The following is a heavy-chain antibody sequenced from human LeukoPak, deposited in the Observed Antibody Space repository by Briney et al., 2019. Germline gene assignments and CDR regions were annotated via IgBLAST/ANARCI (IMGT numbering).Heavy chain of an antibody. CDR1: GGSISSGGYY. CDR3: ARDVYYGSGSYLSNGMDV. CDR2: IYYSGST. D-gene: IGHD3-10*01. V-gene: IGHV4-31*03. J-gene: IGHJ6*02. Sequence: SETLSLTCTVSGGSISSGGYYWSWIRQHPGKGLEWIGYIYYSGSTYYNPSLKSRVTISVDTSKNQFSLKLSSVTAADTAVYYCARDVYYGSGSYLSNGMDVWGQGTTVTVSS.